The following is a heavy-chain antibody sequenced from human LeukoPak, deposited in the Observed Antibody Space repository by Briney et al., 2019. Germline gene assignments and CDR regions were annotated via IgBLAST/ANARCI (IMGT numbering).Heavy chain of an antibody. CDR2: MNSDGSAT. CDR3: AKGPNYFDS. J-gene: IGHJ4*02. Sequence: GGSLRLSCAASGFSFSNYWMHWVRQAPGKGLVWVTRMNSDGSATYYADSVQGRLTISRDNAKNTLYLQMNSLRAEDTAMYFCAKGPNYFDSWGQGTLVTVSS. V-gene: IGHV3-74*01. CDR1: GFSFSNYW.